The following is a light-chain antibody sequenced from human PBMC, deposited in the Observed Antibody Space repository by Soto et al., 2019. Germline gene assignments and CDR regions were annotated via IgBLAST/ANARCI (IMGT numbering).Light chain of an antibody. J-gene: IGLJ1*01. CDR1: SSDVGGYNS. Sequence: QSVLTQPASVSGSPGQSITISCTGTSSDVGGYNSVSWFQQHPSKAPKLIIYEVSHRPSGVSIRFSGSKSGSTASLTISGLQAEDEADYYCSSYTSSSTYVFGTGTKVTVL. CDR3: SSYTSSSTYV. CDR2: EVS. V-gene: IGLV2-14*01.